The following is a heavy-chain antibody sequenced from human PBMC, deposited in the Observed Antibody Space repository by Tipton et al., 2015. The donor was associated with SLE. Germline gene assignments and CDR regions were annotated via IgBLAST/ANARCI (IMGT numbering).Heavy chain of an antibody. CDR3: GRLDY. J-gene: IGHJ4*02. Sequence: SLRLSCAASGFTFRNYAVSWVRQAPGKGLEWVSDISGSGDYTYYADSVKGRFTISRDNSKNTLSLQMNSLRAEDTAVYFCGRLDYWGQGTLVTVSS. CDR2: ISGSGDYT. V-gene: IGHV3-23*01. CDR1: GFTFRNYA.